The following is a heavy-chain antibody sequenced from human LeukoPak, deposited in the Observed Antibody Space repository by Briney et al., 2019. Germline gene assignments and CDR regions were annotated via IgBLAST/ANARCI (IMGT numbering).Heavy chain of an antibody. V-gene: IGHV3-23*01. CDR2: ISGTTGRT. Sequence: GGSLRLSCAASGFTFSSYAVNWARQAPGKGLEWVSTISGTTGRTHYADSVRGRFTISRDNSKNTLYLQMNSLRAEDTAVYYCDGADYWGQGTLVTVSS. CDR3: DGADY. J-gene: IGHJ4*02. CDR1: GFTFSSYA. D-gene: IGHD5-24*01.